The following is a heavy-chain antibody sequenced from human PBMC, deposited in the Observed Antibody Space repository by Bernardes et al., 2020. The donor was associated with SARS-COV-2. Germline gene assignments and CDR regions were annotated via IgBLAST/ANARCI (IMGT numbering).Heavy chain of an antibody. D-gene: IGHD3-22*01. CDR3: AKFYDRSGYKNWYFDL. J-gene: IGHJ2*01. V-gene: IGHV1-69*13. CDR2: VMPGFGTP. Sequence: SVKVSCKPSGGTFSSYTIAWVRQAPGQGLEWMGGVMPGFGTPFYAQKFQGRVTITADESTSTAYMELSSLTSEDTAVYYCAKFYDRSGYKNWYFDLWGRGTLVTVSS. CDR1: GGTFSSYT.